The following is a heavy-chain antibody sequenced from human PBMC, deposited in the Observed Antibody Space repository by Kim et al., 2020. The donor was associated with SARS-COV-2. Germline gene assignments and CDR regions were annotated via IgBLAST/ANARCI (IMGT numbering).Heavy chain of an antibody. CDR1: GGSISSGGYY. CDR2: IYYSGST. J-gene: IGHJ6*02. V-gene: IGHV4-31*03. CDR3: ARVWDSSGYWYYYYYGMDV. D-gene: IGHD3-22*01. Sequence: SETLSLTCTVSGGSISSGGYYWSWIRQHPGKGLEWIGYIYYSGSTYYNPSLKSRVTISVDTSKNQFSLKLSSVTAADTAVYYCARVWDSSGYWYYYYYGMDVWGQGTTVTVPS.